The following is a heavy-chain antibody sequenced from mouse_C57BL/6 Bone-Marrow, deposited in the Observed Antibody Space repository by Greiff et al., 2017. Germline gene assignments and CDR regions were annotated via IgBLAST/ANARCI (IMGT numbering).Heavy chain of an antibody. CDR3: ARARAIDGSSYDYAMDY. J-gene: IGHJ4*01. Sequence: QVQLQQSGAELVRPGASVKLSCKASGYTFTDYYINWVKQRPGQGLEWIARIYPGSGNTYYNEKFKGKATLTAEKSSSTAYMQLSSLTSEDSAVYFCARARAIDGSSYDYAMDYWGQGTSVTVSS. CDR2: IYPGSGNT. D-gene: IGHD1-1*01. V-gene: IGHV1-76*01. CDR1: GYTFTDYY.